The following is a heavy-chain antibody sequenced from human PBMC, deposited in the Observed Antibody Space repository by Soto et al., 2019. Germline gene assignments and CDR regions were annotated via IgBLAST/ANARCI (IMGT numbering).Heavy chain of an antibody. CDR3: ARVAY. Sequence: PGGSLRLSCEASGFTFSRVNMNWVRQVPGKGLEWVASISSGSSDTRYADSVKGRFIISRDNAQNSLFLQMNTLRPEDTAMYYCARVAYWGPGTQVTVSS. J-gene: IGHJ4*02. CDR2: ISSGSSDT. V-gene: IGHV3-21*01. CDR1: GFTFSRVN.